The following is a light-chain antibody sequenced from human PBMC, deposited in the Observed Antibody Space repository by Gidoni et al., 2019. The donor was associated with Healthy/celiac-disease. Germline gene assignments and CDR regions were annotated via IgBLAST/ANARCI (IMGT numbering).Light chain of an antibody. J-gene: IGLJ3*02. V-gene: IGLV1-40*01. CDR2: GNS. Sequence: QSVLTQPPSVSGAPGQRVTISCTGSSSNIGAGYDVHWYKQLPGTEPKLLIYGNSNRPSGVPDRFSGSKSGTSASLAITGLQAEDEADYYCQSYDSSLSGWVFGGGTKLTVL. CDR3: QSYDSSLSGWV. CDR1: SSNIGAGYD.